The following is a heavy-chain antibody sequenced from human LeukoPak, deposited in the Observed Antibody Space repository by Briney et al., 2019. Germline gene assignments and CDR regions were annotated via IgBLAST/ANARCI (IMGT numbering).Heavy chain of an antibody. CDR1: GFTFSDYY. V-gene: IGHV3-11*01. D-gene: IGHD6-13*01. CDR3: ARDKAAAAGKPTEHFDY. CDR2: ISSSGSTI. J-gene: IGHJ4*02. Sequence: PGGSLRLSCAASGFTFSDYYMSWIRQAPGKGLEWVSYISSSGSTIYYADSVKGRFTISRDNAKNSLYLQMNSLRAEDTAVYYCARDKAAAAGKPTEHFDYWGQGTLVTVSS.